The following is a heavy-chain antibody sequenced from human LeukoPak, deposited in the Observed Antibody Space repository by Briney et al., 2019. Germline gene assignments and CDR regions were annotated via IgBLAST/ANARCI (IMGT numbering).Heavy chain of an antibody. Sequence: SVKVSCTASGGTFSSYAISWVRQAPGQGLEWMGRIIPILGIANYAQKFQGRVTITADKSTSTAYMELSSLRSEDTAVYYCARVEDGQQLVEFDYWGQGTLVTVSS. CDR3: ARVEDGQQLVEFDY. V-gene: IGHV1-69*04. CDR2: IIPILGIA. CDR1: GGTFSSYA. D-gene: IGHD6-13*01. J-gene: IGHJ4*02.